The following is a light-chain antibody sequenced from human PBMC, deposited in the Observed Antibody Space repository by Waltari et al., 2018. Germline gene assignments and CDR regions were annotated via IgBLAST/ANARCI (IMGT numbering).Light chain of an antibody. CDR3: AAWDDSLNGWV. V-gene: IGLV1-44*01. CDR1: SSNIGFNT. Sequence: QSVLTQPPSASGTPGQRVTISCSGSSSNIGFNTVSWYHQVPGTAPKLLIYTDKQRPVGGPDRFSGSKSGSSASLAISGLQSEDEAEYYCAAWDDSLNGWVFGGGTKVTVV. CDR2: TDK. J-gene: IGLJ3*02.